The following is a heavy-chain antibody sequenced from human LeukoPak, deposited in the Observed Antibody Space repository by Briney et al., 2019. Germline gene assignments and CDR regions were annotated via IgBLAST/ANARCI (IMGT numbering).Heavy chain of an antibody. V-gene: IGHV4-4*09. Sequence: SETLSLTCTVSGGSISSYRWSWVRQPPGKGLEWIGYIYTSGSTGYNPSLKSRVTMSVDTSKNQLSMELRFLTAADTAVYFCATSYDAKTAPYDPWGQGTLVTVSS. CDR1: GGSISSYR. CDR2: IYTSGST. D-gene: IGHD3-3*01. J-gene: IGHJ5*02. CDR3: ATSYDAKTAPYDP.